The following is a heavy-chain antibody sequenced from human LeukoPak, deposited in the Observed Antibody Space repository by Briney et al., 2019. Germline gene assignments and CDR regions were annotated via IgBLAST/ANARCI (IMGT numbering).Heavy chain of an antibody. CDR2: ISRSSGII. D-gene: IGHD2-15*01. CDR1: GFTLSSYN. J-gene: IGHJ4*02. V-gene: IGHV3-48*04. Sequence: GGSLRLSCAASGFTLSSYNMHWVRQAPGKGLEWVSYISRSSGIIYYADSVKGRFSSSRDNAKNSLSLQMNSLRAEDTAVYYCARDGSYVVDYWGQGALVTVSS. CDR3: ARDGSYVVDY.